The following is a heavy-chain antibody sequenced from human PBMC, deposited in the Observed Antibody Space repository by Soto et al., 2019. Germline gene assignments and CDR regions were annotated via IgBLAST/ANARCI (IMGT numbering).Heavy chain of an antibody. CDR2: ISYDGSNK. CDR1: GFTFSSYG. Sequence: QVQLVESGGGVVQPGRSLRLSCAASGFTFSSYGMHWVRQAPGKGLEWVAVISYDGSNKYYADSVKGRFTISRDNSKNTLYLKMNSLRAEDTAVYYCAKLKGYYGSGSSPLIDYWGQGTLVTVSS. D-gene: IGHD3-10*01. V-gene: IGHV3-30*18. J-gene: IGHJ4*02. CDR3: AKLKGYYGSGSSPLIDY.